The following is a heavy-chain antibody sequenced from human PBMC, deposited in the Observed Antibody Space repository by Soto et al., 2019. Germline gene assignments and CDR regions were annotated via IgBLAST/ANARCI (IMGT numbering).Heavy chain of an antibody. CDR3: ARGAEPGYSSGWYGYYYYGMDV. J-gene: IGHJ6*02. V-gene: IGHV1-18*01. CDR2: ISAYNGNT. Sequence: ASVKVSCKASGYTFTSYCISWVRQAPGQGLECMGWISAYNGNTNYAQKLQGRVTMTTDTSTSTAYMELRSLRSDDTAVYYCARGAEPGYSSGWYGYYYYGMDVWGQGTTVTVSS. D-gene: IGHD6-19*01. CDR1: GYTFTSYC.